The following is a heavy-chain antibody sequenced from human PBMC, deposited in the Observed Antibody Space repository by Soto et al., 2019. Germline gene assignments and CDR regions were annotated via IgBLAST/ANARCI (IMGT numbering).Heavy chain of an antibody. J-gene: IGHJ4*02. CDR2: IYYSGST. D-gene: IGHD4-17*01. CDR3: ARGLSVTLFDN. CDR1: GGSISTGGYY. Sequence: QVQLQESGPGLVKPSQTLSLTCTVSGGSISTGGYYWTWIRQHPGKGLEWIGYIYYSGSTYYNPSLKILVTISVDTSKNQFSLMLSSLTTADTAVYYCARGLSVTLFDNWGQGTLVTVSS. V-gene: IGHV4-31*01.